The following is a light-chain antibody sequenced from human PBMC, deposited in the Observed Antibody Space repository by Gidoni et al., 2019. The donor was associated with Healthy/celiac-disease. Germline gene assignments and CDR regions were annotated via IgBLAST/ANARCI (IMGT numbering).Light chain of an antibody. CDR1: QSDSNY. V-gene: IGKV3-11*01. Sequence: IELTQFPATLSLSPEGRATLSCRANQSDSNYLACYQQKRGQAPRLLIYDASNRATGIPAMFSGSGSGAVFTLTISSLEPEYVAVYYCQRRSNWPLTFGGGTKVEIK. J-gene: IGKJ4*01. CDR2: DAS. CDR3: QRRSNWPLT.